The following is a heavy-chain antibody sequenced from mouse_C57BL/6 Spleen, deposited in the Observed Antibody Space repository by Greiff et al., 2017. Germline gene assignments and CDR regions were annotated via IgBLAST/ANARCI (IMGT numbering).Heavy chain of an antibody. J-gene: IGHJ4*01. CDR1: GFTFSDYG. D-gene: IGHD4-1*01. CDR3: ARLGANWALMDY. Sequence: EVKLMESGGGLVKPGGSLKLSCAASGFTFSDYGMHWVRQAPEKGLEWVAYISSGSSTIYYADTVKGRFTISRDNAKNTLFLQLTSLRSEDTAMYYCARLGANWALMDYWGQGTSVTVSS. CDR2: ISSGSSTI. V-gene: IGHV5-17*01.